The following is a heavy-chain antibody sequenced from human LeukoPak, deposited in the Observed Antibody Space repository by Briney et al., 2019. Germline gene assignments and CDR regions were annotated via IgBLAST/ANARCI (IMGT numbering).Heavy chain of an antibody. CDR2: ISNSGGDT. CDR3: AQQLGYCSGGTCYFTY. V-gene: IGHV3-23*01. J-gene: IGHJ1*01. CDR1: GFTFSSYA. Sequence: GGSLRLSCAASGFTFSSYAMSWVRQAPGKGLEWVAAISNSGGDTFYSDSGKGRFTIARDNSKNILYLQMNSLRVDDTAVYYCAQQLGYCSGGTCYFTYWGQGTLVTVSS. D-gene: IGHD2-15*01.